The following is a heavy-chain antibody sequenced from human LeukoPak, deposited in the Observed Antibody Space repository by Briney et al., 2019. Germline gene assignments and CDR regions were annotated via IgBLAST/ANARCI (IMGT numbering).Heavy chain of an antibody. CDR3: ARQRADILTGYYRSNWFDP. V-gene: IGHV4-39*01. D-gene: IGHD3-9*01. Sequence: SETLSLTCTVSGGSISSSSYYWGWIRQPPGKGLEWIGSIYYSGSTYYNPSLKSRVTISVDTSKNQFSLKLSSVTAADTAVYYCARQRADILTGYYRSNWFDPWGQGTLVTVSS. CDR1: GGSISSSSYY. CDR2: IYYSGST. J-gene: IGHJ5*02.